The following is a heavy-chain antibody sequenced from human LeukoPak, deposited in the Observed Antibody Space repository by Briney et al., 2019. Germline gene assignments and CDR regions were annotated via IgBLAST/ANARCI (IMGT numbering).Heavy chain of an antibody. CDR1: GFTFSSYW. J-gene: IGHJ5*01. CDR2: INHNGNVN. D-gene: IGHD5-24*01. Sequence: GGSLRLSCAASGFTFSSYWMNWARQAPGKGLEWVASINHNGNVNYYVDSVKGRFTISRDNAKNSLYLQMNSLRAEDTAVYYCARSASRDGYSFDSWGQGTLVTVSS. V-gene: IGHV3-7*03. CDR3: ARSASRDGYSFDS.